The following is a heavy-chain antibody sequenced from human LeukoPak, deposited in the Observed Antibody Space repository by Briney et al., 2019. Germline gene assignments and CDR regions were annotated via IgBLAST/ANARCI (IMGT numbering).Heavy chain of an antibody. CDR3: ARGRSGLDY. J-gene: IGHJ4*02. CDR1: GGSISSYY. D-gene: IGHD2-15*01. V-gene: IGHV4-59*01. CDR2: IYYSGST. Sequence: PSETLSLTCTVSGGSISSYYWSWLRQPPGKGLEWIGYIYYSGSTNYNPSLKSRGTISVDTSKNQFSLKLSSVTAADTAVYYCARGRSGLDYWGQGTLVTVSS.